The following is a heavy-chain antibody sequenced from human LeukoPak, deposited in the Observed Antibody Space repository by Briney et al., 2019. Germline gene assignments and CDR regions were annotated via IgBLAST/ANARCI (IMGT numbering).Heavy chain of an antibody. CDR1: AGSISSYY. J-gene: IGHJ6*03. Sequence: SETLSLTCTVSAGSISSYYWSWIRQPAGKGLEWIGRIYTSGSTNYNPSLKSRVTISVDKSKNQFSLKLSSVTAADTAVYYCARGKIVAATRDYYYYYMDVWGKGTTVTVSS. CDR2: IYTSGST. V-gene: IGHV4-4*07. CDR3: ARGKIVAATRDYYYYYMDV. D-gene: IGHD2-15*01.